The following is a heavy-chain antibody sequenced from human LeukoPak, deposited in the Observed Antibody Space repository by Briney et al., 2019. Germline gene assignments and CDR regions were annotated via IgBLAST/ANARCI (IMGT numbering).Heavy chain of an antibody. CDR2: IYYSGST. CDR3: ASSKYYYDSSGYYNLNPIDY. V-gene: IGHV4-31*03. D-gene: IGHD3-22*01. CDR1: GGSIISSDYH. J-gene: IGHJ4*02. Sequence: PSETLSLTCTVSGGSIISSDYHWGWVRQPPGKGLEWIGYIYYSGSTYYNPSLKSRVTISVDTSKNQFSLKLSSVTAADTAVYYCASSKYYYDSSGYYNLNPIDYWGQGTLVTVSS.